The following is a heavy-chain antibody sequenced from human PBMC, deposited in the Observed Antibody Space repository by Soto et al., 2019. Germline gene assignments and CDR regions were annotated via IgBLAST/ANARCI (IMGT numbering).Heavy chain of an antibody. CDR2: ISSSSSYI. Sequence: EVQLVESGGGLVKPGGSLRLSCAASGFTFSSYSMNWVRQAPGKGLEWVSSISSSSSYIYYADSVKGRFTISRDNAKNSLYLQMKSLRAEDTAVYYCARAPYGSDSMDVWGKGTTVTVSS. D-gene: IGHD3-10*01. CDR1: GFTFSSYS. V-gene: IGHV3-21*01. CDR3: ARAPYGSDSMDV. J-gene: IGHJ6*04.